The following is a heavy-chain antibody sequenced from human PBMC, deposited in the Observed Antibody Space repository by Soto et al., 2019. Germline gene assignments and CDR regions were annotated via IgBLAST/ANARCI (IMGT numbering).Heavy chain of an antibody. CDR2: IFATSTTI. Sequence: TGGSLRLSSVAAGGTCRSYGMVCVRQAPGKGLEWISYIFATSTTIYYADSVKGRFTVSRDNTQNSLFLLMNSLRAEDTAIYYCARDKDWAFDYWGQGTLVTVSS. D-gene: IGHD3-9*01. CDR3: ARDKDWAFDY. CDR1: GGTCRSYG. V-gene: IGHV3-48*03. J-gene: IGHJ4*02.